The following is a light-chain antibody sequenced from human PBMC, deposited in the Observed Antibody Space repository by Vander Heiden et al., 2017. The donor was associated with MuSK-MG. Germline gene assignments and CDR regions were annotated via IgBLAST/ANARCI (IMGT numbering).Light chain of an antibody. CDR2: SAS. Sequence: DIQMTQSPSSLSASVGDRVTISCRASESVSDYLHWYQKRPGTAPKLLIFSASNLQSGVPSRCSGSGAGTDDTLTINNLQPEDVATDYCQQTYRTPDTFGQGTQLEIK. J-gene: IGKJ2*01. CDR3: QQTYRTPDT. V-gene: IGKV1-39*01. CDR1: ESVSDY.